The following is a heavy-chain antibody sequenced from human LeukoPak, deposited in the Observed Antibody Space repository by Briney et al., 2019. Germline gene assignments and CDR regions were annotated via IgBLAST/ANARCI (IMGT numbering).Heavy chain of an antibody. V-gene: IGHV4-61*02. J-gene: IGHJ4*02. D-gene: IGHD3-22*01. CDR1: GGSISSGSYY. Sequence: SETLSLTCTVSGGSISSGSYYWSWIRQPAGKGLEGIGRIYTSGSTNYNPSLKSRVTISVDTSKNQFSLKLSSVTAADTAVYYCARAGYYDSSGYLYWGQGTLVTVSS. CDR2: IYTSGST. CDR3: ARAGYYDSSGYLY.